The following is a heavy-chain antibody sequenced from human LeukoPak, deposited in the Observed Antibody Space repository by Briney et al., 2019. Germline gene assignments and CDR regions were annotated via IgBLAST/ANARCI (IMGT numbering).Heavy chain of an antibody. Sequence: ASVKVSCKVSGYTLTELSMHWVRQAPGKGLEWMGGFDPEDGETIYAQKFQGRVTMTEDTSTDTAYMELSSLRSEDTAVYYCATDRGNGYYDSSGYKRNLLSWGQGTLVTVSS. CDR2: FDPEDGET. CDR3: ATDRGNGYYDSSGYKRNLLS. J-gene: IGHJ4*02. CDR1: GYTLTELS. D-gene: IGHD3-22*01. V-gene: IGHV1-24*01.